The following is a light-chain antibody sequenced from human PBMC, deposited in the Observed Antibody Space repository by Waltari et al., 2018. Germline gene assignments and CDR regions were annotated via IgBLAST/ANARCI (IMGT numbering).Light chain of an antibody. V-gene: IGKV1-27*01. J-gene: IGKJ1*01. CDR2: AAS. CDR3: QKYNSAPPWT. CDR1: HGISNY. Sequence: DIQMTQSPSSLSASVGDRVTITCRASHGISNYLAWYQQKPGKVPKLLIYAASPLQSGVPSRFSGSGSGTDFTLTISSLQPEDVATYYCQKYNSAPPWTFGQGTKVEIK.